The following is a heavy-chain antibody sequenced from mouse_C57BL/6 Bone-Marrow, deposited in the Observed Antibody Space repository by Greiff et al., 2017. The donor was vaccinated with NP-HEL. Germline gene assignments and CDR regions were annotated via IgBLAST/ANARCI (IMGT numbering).Heavy chain of an antibody. CDR3: TFPYYDPYYYAMDY. D-gene: IGHD2-4*01. CDR1: GFNIKDDY. J-gene: IGHJ4*01. V-gene: IGHV14-4*01. CDR2: IDPENGDT. Sequence: VQLQQSGAELVRPGASVKLSCTASGFNIKDDYMHWVKQRPEQGLEWIGWIDPENGDTEYASKFQGKATITADTSSNTAYLQLSSLTSEDTAVYYVTFPYYDPYYYAMDYWGQGTSVTVSS.